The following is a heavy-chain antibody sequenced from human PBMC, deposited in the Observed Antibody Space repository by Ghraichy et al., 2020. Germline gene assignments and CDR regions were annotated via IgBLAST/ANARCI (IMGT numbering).Heavy chain of an antibody. CDR1: GFTFSSYA. D-gene: IGHD5-18*01. CDR2: ISGSGGST. J-gene: IGHJ6*02. Sequence: LSLTCAASGFTFSSYAMSWVRQAPGKGLEWVSAISGSGGSTYYADSVKGRFTISRDNSKNTLYLQMNSLRAEDTAVYYCAKGIRGYSYGGGYDPNYYYYYGMDVWGQGTTVTVSS. CDR3: AKGIRGYSYGGGYDPNYYYYYGMDV. V-gene: IGHV3-23*01.